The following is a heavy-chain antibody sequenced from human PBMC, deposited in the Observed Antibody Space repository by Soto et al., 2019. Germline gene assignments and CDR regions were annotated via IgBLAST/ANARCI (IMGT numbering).Heavy chain of an antibody. CDR1: GGTFSSYA. V-gene: IGHV1-69*12. J-gene: IGHJ6*02. Sequence: QVQLVQSGAEVKKPGSSVKVSCKASGGTFSSYAISWVRQAPGQGLEWMGGIIPIFGTANYAQKFQGRVTITADESTSTGYRELSSPRSEDTAVYYCTRAPITFGGVFLVYSGMDVWGQGTTVTVSS. CDR2: IIPIFGTA. D-gene: IGHD3-16*01. CDR3: TRAPITFGGVFLVYSGMDV.